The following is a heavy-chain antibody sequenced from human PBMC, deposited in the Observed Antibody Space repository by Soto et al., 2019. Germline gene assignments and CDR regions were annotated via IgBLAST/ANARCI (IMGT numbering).Heavy chain of an antibody. D-gene: IGHD6-19*01. Sequence: QVQLQESGPGLVKPSETLSLTCTVSGGSISSYYWSWIRQPPGKGLEWIGYIYYSGSAYYNPSLKSRVTISVDTSEHQFSLTLTSVTAADTAVYHCARVPPYRSGRGGFDYWGQGTLVTVSS. CDR2: IYYSGSA. J-gene: IGHJ4*02. CDR1: GGSISSYY. V-gene: IGHV4-59*01. CDR3: ARVPPYRSGRGGFDY.